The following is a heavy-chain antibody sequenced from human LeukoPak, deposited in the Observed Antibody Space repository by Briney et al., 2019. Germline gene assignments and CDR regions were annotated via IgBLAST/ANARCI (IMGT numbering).Heavy chain of an antibody. V-gene: IGHV3-53*01. J-gene: IGHJ5*02. D-gene: IGHD2-2*01. Sequence: GGSLRLSCAASGFTVSSNYMSWVRQAPGKGLKWVSVIYSSGNTYYADSVKGRFTISRDNSKNTLYLQMNSLRAEDTAVYYCARGARRICSSTSCPFDPWGQGTLVTVSS. CDR1: GFTVSSNY. CDR2: IYSSGNT. CDR3: ARGARRICSSTSCPFDP.